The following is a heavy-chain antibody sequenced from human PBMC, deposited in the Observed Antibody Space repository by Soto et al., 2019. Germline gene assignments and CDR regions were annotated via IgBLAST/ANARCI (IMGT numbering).Heavy chain of an antibody. Sequence: PGGTLRLSCTVSEFTIISLVMSWVCPAQGEGLEWVPAISGRGGSTYYADSVKGRFTISRDNSKNTLYLQMNNLRAEDTAVYYCAKEGYYDILTGYYEIPSGYCEYLGQGTLVTVSS. CDR3: AKEGYYDILTGYYEIPSGYCEY. J-gene: IGHJ4*02. D-gene: IGHD3-9*01. V-gene: IGHV3-23*01. CDR2: ISGRGGST. CDR1: EFTIISLV.